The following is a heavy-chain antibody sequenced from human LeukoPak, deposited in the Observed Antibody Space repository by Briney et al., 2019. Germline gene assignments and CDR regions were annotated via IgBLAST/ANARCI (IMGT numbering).Heavy chain of an antibody. D-gene: IGHD3-22*01. J-gene: IGHJ4*02. CDR2: ISSSGSTI. CDR3: ARAEAYYDSSGYGFDY. V-gene: IGHV3-11*01. CDR1: GFTPSDYY. Sequence: GSLRPSCAASGFTPSDYYMSWVRQAPGKGLEWGSFISSSGSTIYYADSVKGRFTISRDNAKNSLYLQMNSLRAEDTAVYYCARAEAYYDSSGYGFDYWGQGTLVTVSS.